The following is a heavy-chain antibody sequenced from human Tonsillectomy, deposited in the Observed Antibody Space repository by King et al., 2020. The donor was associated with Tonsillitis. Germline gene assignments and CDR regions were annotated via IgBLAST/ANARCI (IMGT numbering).Heavy chain of an antibody. J-gene: IGHJ4*02. Sequence: QLVQSGAEVKKPGASVKVSCKASGYTFTGYYVHWVRQAPGQGLEWMGWINPNSGGTHYAQKFQGRVTMTRDTSISTAYMELSRLRSDDTAVYYCARDQCSSTSCDFDYWGQGALVTVSS. V-gene: IGHV1-2*02. D-gene: IGHD2-2*01. CDR2: INPNSGGT. CDR3: ARDQCSSTSCDFDY. CDR1: GYTFTGYY.